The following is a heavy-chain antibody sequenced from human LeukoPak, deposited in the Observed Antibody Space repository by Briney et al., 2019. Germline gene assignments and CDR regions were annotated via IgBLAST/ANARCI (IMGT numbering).Heavy chain of an antibody. CDR1: GYTFTSYD. V-gene: IGHV1-8*03. D-gene: IGHD3-3*01. CDR2: MNTNSGNT. Sequence: GASVKVSCKASGYTFTSYDINWVRQATGQGVEWMGWMNTNSGNTSYAQKFQLRVTITRHTSISTAYMELSSLRSEDTAVYYCARGDYDFWSGYYRWFDPWGQGTLVTVSS. CDR3: ARGDYDFWSGYYRWFDP. J-gene: IGHJ5*02.